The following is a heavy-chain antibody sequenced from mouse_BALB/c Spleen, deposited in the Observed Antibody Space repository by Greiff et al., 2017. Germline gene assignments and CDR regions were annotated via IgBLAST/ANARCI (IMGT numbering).Heavy chain of an antibody. J-gene: IGHJ2*01. Sequence: EVKLMESGGGLVQPGGSRKLSCAASGFTFSSFGMHWVRQAPEKGLEWVAYISSGSSTIYYADTVKGRFTISRDNPKNTLFLQMTSLRSEDTAMYYCARWGDFDYWGQGTTLTVAS. CDR2: ISSGSSTI. CDR3: ARWGDFDY. CDR1: GFTFSSFG. V-gene: IGHV5-17*02.